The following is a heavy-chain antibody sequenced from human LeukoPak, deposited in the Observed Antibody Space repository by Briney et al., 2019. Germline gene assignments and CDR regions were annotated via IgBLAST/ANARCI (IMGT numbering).Heavy chain of an antibody. Sequence: PGGSLRLSCAASGFTFSNYGMHWVRQAPGKGLEWVAFIRFDGSYKYDAESLKGRFTISRDNSKNTLYLEMNSLRGEDTAVHYCAKALYSGGSCYSFDHWGLGTLVTVSS. J-gene: IGHJ4*02. CDR2: IRFDGSYK. D-gene: IGHD2-15*01. CDR1: GFTFSNYG. V-gene: IGHV3-30*02. CDR3: AKALYSGGSCYSFDH.